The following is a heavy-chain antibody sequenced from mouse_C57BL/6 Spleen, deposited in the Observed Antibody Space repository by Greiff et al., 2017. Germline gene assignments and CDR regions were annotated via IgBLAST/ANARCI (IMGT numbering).Heavy chain of an antibody. V-gene: IGHV5-9-1*02. J-gene: IGHJ4*01. CDR2: ISSGGDYI. D-gene: IGHD2-4*01. CDR1: GFTFSSYA. CDR3: TREGLRQGDYAMDY. Sequence: DVMLVESGEGLVKPGGSLKLSCAASGFTFSSYAMSWVRQTPEKRLEWVAYISSGGDYIYYADTVKGRFTISRDNARNTLYLQMSSLKSEDTAMYYCTREGLRQGDYAMDYWGQGTSVTVSS.